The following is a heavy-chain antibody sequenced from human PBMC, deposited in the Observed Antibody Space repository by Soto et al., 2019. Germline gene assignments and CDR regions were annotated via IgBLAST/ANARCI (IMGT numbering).Heavy chain of an antibody. V-gene: IGHV3-30*18. J-gene: IGHJ4*02. CDR2: MSSDGSKI. Sequence: QVQLVESGGGAVQPGESLRLSCVASGFDFTYYAMHWVRQAPGKGLESVAVMSSDGSKIHHTDSVKGLFTISRDNSNNTLYLQMNSLRKEDTVVYFCAKDEGVVGTLGLFDYGGQGTLVSVSS. CDR1: GFDFTYYA. CDR3: AKDEGVVGTLGLFDY. D-gene: IGHD3-3*01.